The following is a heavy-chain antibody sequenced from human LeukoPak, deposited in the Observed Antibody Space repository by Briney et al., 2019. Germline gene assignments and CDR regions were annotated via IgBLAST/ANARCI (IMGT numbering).Heavy chain of an antibody. V-gene: IGHV3-11*03. Sequence: PGGSLRLSCAASGFTFSDYCMSWIRQAPGKGLEWVSYISSSSSYTNYADSVKGRFTISRDNAKNSLYLQMNSLRAEDTAVYYCARPAVGRAAAGNRDYYFDYWGQGTLVTVSS. CDR2: ISSSSSYT. D-gene: IGHD6-13*01. CDR3: ARPAVGRAAAGNRDYYFDY. J-gene: IGHJ4*02. CDR1: GFTFSDYC.